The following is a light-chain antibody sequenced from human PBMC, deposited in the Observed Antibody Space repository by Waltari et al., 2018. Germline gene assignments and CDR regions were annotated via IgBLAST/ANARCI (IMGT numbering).Light chain of an antibody. CDR2: EVS. V-gene: IGLV2-14*01. CDR3: SSYTSSRHV. CDR1: RQAVGCSNF. Sequence: QSSPTPPAPVAGSPGQSITIPCPGTRQAVGCSNFVSWYQQHPGKAPKLMIYEVSNRPSGVSNRFSGSKSGNTASLTISGLQAEDEADYYCSSYTSSRHVFGTGTKVTVL. J-gene: IGLJ1*01.